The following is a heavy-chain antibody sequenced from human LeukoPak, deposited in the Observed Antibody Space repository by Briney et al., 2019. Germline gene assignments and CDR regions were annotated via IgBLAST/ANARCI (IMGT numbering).Heavy chain of an antibody. V-gene: IGHV1-2*02. J-gene: IGHJ5*02. Sequence: ASVKVSCKASGYTFTGYYMHWVRQAPGQGLEWMGWINPNSGGTNYAQKFQGRVTMTRDTSISTAYMELSRLRSDDTAVYYCARHLSGSSGYGGNWFDPWGQGTLVTVSS. CDR1: GYTFTGYY. D-gene: IGHD5-12*01. CDR2: INPNSGGT. CDR3: ARHLSGSSGYGGNWFDP.